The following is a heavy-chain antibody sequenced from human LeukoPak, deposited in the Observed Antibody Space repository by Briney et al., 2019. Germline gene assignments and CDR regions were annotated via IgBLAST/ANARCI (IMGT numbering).Heavy chain of an antibody. D-gene: IGHD3-22*01. CDR2: INHSGST. CDR3: AREGDSYYYDSSGYHLPFDY. J-gene: IGHJ4*02. Sequence: SETLSLTCAVYGGSFSGYYWSWIRQPPGKGLEWIGEINHSGSTNYNPSLKSRVTISVDTSKNQFSLKLSSVTAADTAVYYCAREGDSYYYDSSGYHLPFDYWGQGTLVTVSS. V-gene: IGHV4-34*01. CDR1: GGSFSGYY.